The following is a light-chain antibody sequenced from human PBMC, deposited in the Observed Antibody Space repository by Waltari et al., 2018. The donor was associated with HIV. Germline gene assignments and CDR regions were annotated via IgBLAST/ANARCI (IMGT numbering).Light chain of an antibody. CDR3: CSYAGSSTLV. CDR2: EGS. CDR1: SSDVGSYNL. Sequence: QSALTQPASVSGSPGQSITISCTGTSSDVGSYNLVSWYQQHPGKAPKLMIYEGSKRPSGGSNPLPCLKSCQHGFLAISGVQAEEEADYYCCSYAGSSTLVFGGGTKLTVL. V-gene: IGLV2-23*01. J-gene: IGLJ3*02.